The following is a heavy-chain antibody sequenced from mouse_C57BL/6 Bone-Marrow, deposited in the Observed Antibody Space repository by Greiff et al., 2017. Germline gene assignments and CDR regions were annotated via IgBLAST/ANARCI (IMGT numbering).Heavy chain of an antibody. J-gene: IGHJ4*01. D-gene: IGHD1-1*01. Sequence: EVQLKESGAELVRPGASVKLSCTASGFNIKDDYMHWVKQRPEQGLEWIGWIDPENGDTEYASKFQGKATITADTSSNTAYLQLSSLTSEDTAVYYCTTSITTVVGYYYAMDYWGQGTSVTVSS. CDR1: GFNIKDDY. V-gene: IGHV14-4*01. CDR2: IDPENGDT. CDR3: TTSITTVVGYYYAMDY.